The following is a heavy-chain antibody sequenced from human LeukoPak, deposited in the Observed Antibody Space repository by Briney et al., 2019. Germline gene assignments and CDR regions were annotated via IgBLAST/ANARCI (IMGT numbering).Heavy chain of an antibody. CDR3: AREVMGDFWSGYHHDAFDI. V-gene: IGHV4-38-2*02. Sequence: PSETLSLTCTVSGYSISSGYYWGWIRQPPGKGWGWFGGIFNSGSTYYNPSLKSRVTISVDTSKNQFSLKLSSVTAADTAVYYCAREVMGDFWSGYHHDAFDIWGQGTMVTVSS. CDR1: GYSISSGYY. CDR2: IFNSGST. J-gene: IGHJ3*02. D-gene: IGHD3-3*01.